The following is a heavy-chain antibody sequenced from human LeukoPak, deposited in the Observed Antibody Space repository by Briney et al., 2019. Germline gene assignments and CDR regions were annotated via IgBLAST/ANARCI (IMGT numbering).Heavy chain of an antibody. CDR2: IYYSGST. V-gene: IGHV4-59*01. CDR1: GGSLSSYY. J-gene: IGHJ5*02. Sequence: SETLSLTCTVSGGSLSSYYWSWLRQPPGKGLEWIGYIYYSGSTNYNPSLKSRVTISVDTSKNQFSLKLSSVTAAGTAVYYCARTNSENYDILTGYSNWFDPWGQGTLVTVSS. D-gene: IGHD3-9*01. CDR3: ARTNSENYDILTGYSNWFDP.